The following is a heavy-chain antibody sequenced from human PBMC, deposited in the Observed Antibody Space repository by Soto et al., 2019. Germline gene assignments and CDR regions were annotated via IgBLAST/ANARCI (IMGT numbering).Heavy chain of an antibody. D-gene: IGHD6-19*01. CDR1: GFTFDDYA. Sequence: EVQLVESGGGLVQPGRSLRLSCAASGFTFDDYAMHWVRQAPGKGLEWVSGISWNSGSIGYADSVKGRFTISRDNAKNSLYLQMNSLRAEDTALYYCAKDAYSSGWYADYWGQGTLVTVSS. V-gene: IGHV3-9*01. CDR3: AKDAYSSGWYADY. CDR2: ISWNSGSI. J-gene: IGHJ4*02.